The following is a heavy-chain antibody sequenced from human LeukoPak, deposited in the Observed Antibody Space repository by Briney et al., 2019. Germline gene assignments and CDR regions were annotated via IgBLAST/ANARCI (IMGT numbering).Heavy chain of an antibody. Sequence: SETLSLTCTVSGDSFSNYYWSWIRQPAGKGLEWIGRIYFTGSTNYNPSLKSRVTMSVDTSMNQFSLKLRSVTAADTAVYYCARAAWRGTNSRDAFDIWGLGTVVTVSS. CDR3: ARAAWRGTNSRDAFDI. J-gene: IGHJ3*02. V-gene: IGHV4-4*07. CDR2: IYFTGST. D-gene: IGHD4/OR15-4a*01. CDR1: GDSFSNYY.